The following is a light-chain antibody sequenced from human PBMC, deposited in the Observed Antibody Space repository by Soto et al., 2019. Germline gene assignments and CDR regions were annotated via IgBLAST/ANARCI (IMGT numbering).Light chain of an antibody. J-gene: IGKJ3*01. CDR1: QSIGST. V-gene: IGKV3-11*01. CDR3: QQRSKWHVT. CDR2: DAS. Sequence: EIVLTQSPDTLSLSPGERAIFSCRTSQSIGSTLAWYQHKPGQAPRLLIYDASKRATGIPARSSGSGSGTDFTLTISSLEPEDFAVYFCQQRSKWHVTFGPGTTVDIK.